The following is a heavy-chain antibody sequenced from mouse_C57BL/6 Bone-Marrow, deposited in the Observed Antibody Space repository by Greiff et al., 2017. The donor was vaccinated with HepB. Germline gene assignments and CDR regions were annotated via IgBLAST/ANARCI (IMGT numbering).Heavy chain of an antibody. CDR3: ARRRFFAY. Sequence: EVQLQESGGGLVKPGGSLKLSCAASGFTFSDYGMHWVRQAPEKGLEWVAYISSGSSTIYYADTVKGRFTISRDNAKNTLFLQMTSLRSEDTAMYYCARRRFFAYWGQGTLVTVSA. V-gene: IGHV5-17*01. CDR2: ISSGSSTI. CDR1: GFTFSDYG. J-gene: IGHJ3*01.